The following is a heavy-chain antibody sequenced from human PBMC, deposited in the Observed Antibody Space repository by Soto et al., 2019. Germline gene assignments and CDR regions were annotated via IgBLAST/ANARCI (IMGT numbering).Heavy chain of an antibody. CDR1: GGSISSYY. Sequence: SETLSLTCTVSGGSISSYYWSWIRQPPGKGLEWIGYIYYSGSTNYNPSLKSRVTISVDTSKNQFSLKLSSVTAADTAVYYCARGYCSGGSCWDEGGYYYYYYMDVWGKGTTVTVSS. CDR3: ARGYCSGGSCWDEGGYYYYYYMDV. D-gene: IGHD2-15*01. J-gene: IGHJ6*03. V-gene: IGHV4-59*01. CDR2: IYYSGST.